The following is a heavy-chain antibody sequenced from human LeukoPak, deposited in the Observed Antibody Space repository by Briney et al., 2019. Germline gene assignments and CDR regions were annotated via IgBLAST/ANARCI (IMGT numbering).Heavy chain of an antibody. CDR2: MNPTSGNT. D-gene: IGHD6-13*01. J-gene: IGHJ6*03. CDR3: ARALYSSSWSNPYYYYMDV. CDR1: GYTFTIYD. V-gene: IGHV1-8*03. Sequence: EASVRVSCKASGYTFTIYDINWVRQATGQGLEWMGWMNPTSGNTGYVQKSQGRVTITRTTSISTAYMELSSLRSEDTAVYYCARALYSSSWSNPYYYYMDVWGKGTTVTISS.